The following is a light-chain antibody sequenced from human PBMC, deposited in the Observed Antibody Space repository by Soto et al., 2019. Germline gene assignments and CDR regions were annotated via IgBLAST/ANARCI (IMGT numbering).Light chain of an antibody. CDR3: QQYGSPLT. Sequence: EIVLTQSPGTLSLSPGERATLSCRASQSVSSSYLAGYQQKPGQAPRLLIYGASSRATGIPDRFSGSGSGTDFPLTISRLEPEDFAVYYCQQYGSPLTFGGGTKVEIK. CDR2: GAS. V-gene: IGKV3-20*01. J-gene: IGKJ4*01. CDR1: QSVSSSY.